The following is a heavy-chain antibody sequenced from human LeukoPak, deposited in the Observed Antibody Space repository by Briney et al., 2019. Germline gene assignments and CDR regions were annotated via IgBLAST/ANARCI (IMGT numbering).Heavy chain of an antibody. J-gene: IGHJ4*02. CDR2: INPRDSDT. D-gene: IGHD5-12*01. V-gene: IGHV5-51*01. CDR1: GYSFTDHW. CDR3: VRGTGGYMCSD. Sequence: GESLKISCKASGYSFTDHWIGWVRQVPGKGLEWVGIINPRDSDTRYSGSFQGQATISADKSINTAYLQWSSLKASDTAMYYCVRGTGGYMCSDWGQGALVTVSS.